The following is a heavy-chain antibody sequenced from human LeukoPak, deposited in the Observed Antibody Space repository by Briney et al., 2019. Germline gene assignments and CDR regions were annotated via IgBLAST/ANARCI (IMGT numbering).Heavy chain of an antibody. Sequence: SETLSLTCAVYGGSFSGYYWSWIRQPPGKGLEWIGEINHSGSTNYNPSLKSRVTISVDTSKNQFSLKLSSVTAADTAVYYCARAGGVLGYSYGYIGYWGQGTLVTVSS. CDR1: GGSFSGYY. D-gene: IGHD5-18*01. CDR2: INHSGST. V-gene: IGHV4-34*01. J-gene: IGHJ4*02. CDR3: ARAGGVLGYSYGYIGY.